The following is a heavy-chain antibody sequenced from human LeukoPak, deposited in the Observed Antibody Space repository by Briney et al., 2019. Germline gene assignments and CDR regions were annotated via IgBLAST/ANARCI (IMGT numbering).Heavy chain of an antibody. CDR3: ARDPIHSSTSWGQPDY. Sequence: PRGSLRLSCSASGFTFSSYSMNWVRQAPGKGLEWVSSISSSSSYIYYADSVKGRFTISRDNAKNSLYLQMNSLRAEDTAVYYCARDPIHSSTSWGQPDYWGQGTLVTVSS. CDR1: GFTFSSYS. CDR2: ISSSSSYI. J-gene: IGHJ4*02. V-gene: IGHV3-21*01. D-gene: IGHD2-2*01.